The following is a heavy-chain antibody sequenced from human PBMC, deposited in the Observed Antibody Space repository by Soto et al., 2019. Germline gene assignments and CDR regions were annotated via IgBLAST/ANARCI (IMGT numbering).Heavy chain of an antibody. Sequence: QVQLVESGGGVVQPGRSLRLSCAASGFTFSSYGMHWVRQAPGKGLEWVAVISYDGSNKYYADSVKGRFTISRDNSKNTLYLQMNGLRAADTAVYYCAKDGTSSSGYDPQGYWGQGTLVNVSS. CDR2: ISYDGSNK. V-gene: IGHV3-30*18. CDR3: AKDGTSSSGYDPQGY. D-gene: IGHD5-12*01. J-gene: IGHJ4*02. CDR1: GFTFSSYG.